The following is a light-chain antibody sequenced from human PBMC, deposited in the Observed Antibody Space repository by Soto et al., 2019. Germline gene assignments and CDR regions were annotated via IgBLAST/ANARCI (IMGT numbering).Light chain of an antibody. CDR3: KQYDTFST. J-gene: IGKJ1*01. CDR1: QSISSW. Sequence: DIQMTQSPSTLSASVEDRVTITCRASQSISSWLAWYQQKPGKAPKLLIYKASNLESGVPSRFSGSGSGTEFTLTISSLQPDDFATYYCKQYDTFSTFGQGTKVDIK. V-gene: IGKV1-5*03. CDR2: KAS.